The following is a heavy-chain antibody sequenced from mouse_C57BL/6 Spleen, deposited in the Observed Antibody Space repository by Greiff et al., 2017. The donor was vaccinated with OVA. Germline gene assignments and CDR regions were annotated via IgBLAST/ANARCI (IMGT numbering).Heavy chain of an antibody. CDR2: IFPGSGSP. Sequence: QVQLQQSGPELVKPGASVKISCKASGYTFTDYYINWVKQRPGQGLEWIGWIFPGSGSPYYNEKFKGKATLNVDKSSITAYMLLSSLTSEDSAVYFCEVLSNWAMDYWGQGTSVTVSS. CDR3: EVLSNWAMDY. CDR1: GYTFTDYY. V-gene: IGHV1-75*01. J-gene: IGHJ4*01. D-gene: IGHD2-5*01.